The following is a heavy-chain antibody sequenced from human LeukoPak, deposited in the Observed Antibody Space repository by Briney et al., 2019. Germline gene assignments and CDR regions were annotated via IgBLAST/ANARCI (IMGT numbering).Heavy chain of an antibody. V-gene: IGHV3-7*01. CDR3: ARGRAYGSGSLKYNWFDP. CDR2: IKPDGSEK. CDR1: GFSFSTYW. D-gene: IGHD3-10*01. Sequence: GGSLRLSCAASGFSFSTYWMTWVRQAPGKGLEWVANIKPDGSEKYYVDSVKGRFTISRDNAKNSLYLQMNSLRAEDTAVYYCARGRAYGSGSLKYNWFDPWGQGTLVTVSS. J-gene: IGHJ5*02.